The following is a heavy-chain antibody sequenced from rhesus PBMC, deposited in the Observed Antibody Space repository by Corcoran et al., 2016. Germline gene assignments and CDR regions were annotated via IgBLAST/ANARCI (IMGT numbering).Heavy chain of an antibody. J-gene: IGHJ4*01. V-gene: IGHV4-65*01. CDR3: ARDWTDYGLDY. Sequence: QVQLQESGPGLVKPSENLSLTCAVSGGSVSSSNWWSWIRQPPGKGLEWIGYISGSSGSTYYNPSLKSRVTISTDTSKTPFSLKLSSVTAADTAVYYCARDWTDYGLDYWGQGVLVTVSS. CDR2: ISGSSGST. D-gene: IGHD4-29*01. CDR1: GGSVSSSNW.